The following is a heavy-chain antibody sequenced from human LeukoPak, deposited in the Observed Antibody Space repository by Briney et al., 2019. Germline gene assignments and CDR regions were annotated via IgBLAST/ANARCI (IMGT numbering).Heavy chain of an antibody. J-gene: IGHJ5*02. CDR2: IYYSGST. D-gene: IGHD3-10*01. V-gene: IGHV4-59*01. CDR1: GGSISSYY. CDR3: ATTPTVRGVDHWFDP. Sequence: SETLSLTCTVSGGSISSYYWSWIRQPPGKGLEWIGYIYYSGSTNYNPSLKSRVTISVDTSKNQFSLKLSSVTAADTAVYYCATTPTVRGVDHWFDPWGQGTLVTVSS.